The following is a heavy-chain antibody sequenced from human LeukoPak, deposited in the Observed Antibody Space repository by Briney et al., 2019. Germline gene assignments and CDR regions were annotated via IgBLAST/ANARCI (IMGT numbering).Heavy chain of an antibody. CDR2: IITIFGTE. J-gene: IGHJ4*02. Sequence: GSSVKVSCKASGGTFSSYAISWVRQPPGQGLEWMGVIITIFGTENIAQKFQGRVTITADESTSTGYLALSSQTSEDTAVYLCVRSAWVLWFGDCSLCENFDYWGQGTRVTVS. CDR3: VRSAWVLWFGDCSLCENFDY. D-gene: IGHD3-10*01. V-gene: IGHV1-69*01. CDR1: GGTFSSYA.